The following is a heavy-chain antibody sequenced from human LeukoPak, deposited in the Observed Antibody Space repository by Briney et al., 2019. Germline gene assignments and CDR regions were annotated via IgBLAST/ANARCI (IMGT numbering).Heavy chain of an antibody. CDR3: ARDSYQDYYGRFDP. CDR2: IWYDGSNK. CDR1: GFTFSSYG. V-gene: IGHV3-33*01. D-gene: IGHD3-10*01. J-gene: IGHJ5*02. Sequence: GGSLRLSCAASGFTFSSYGMHWVRQAPGKGLEWVAVIWYDGSNKYYADSVKGRFTISRDNSKNTLYLQMNSLRAEDTAVYYCARDSYQDYYGRFDPWGQGTLVIVSS.